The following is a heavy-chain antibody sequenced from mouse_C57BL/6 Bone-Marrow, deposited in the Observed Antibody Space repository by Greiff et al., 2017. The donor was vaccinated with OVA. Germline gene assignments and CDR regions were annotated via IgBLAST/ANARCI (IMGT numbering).Heavy chain of an antibody. J-gene: IGHJ4*01. CDR2: IYPGDSDS. CDR1: GYTFTSYW. Sequence: VQLQQSGTVLARPGASVKMSCTTSGYTFTSYWMHWVKQRPGQGLEWIGAIYPGDSDSSYNQKFKGKAKLTAVTSASTAYMELSSLTNEDSAVYYCTRPPYYGSSYGAMDYWGQGTSVTVSS. D-gene: IGHD1-1*01. CDR3: TRPPYYGSSYGAMDY. V-gene: IGHV1-5*01.